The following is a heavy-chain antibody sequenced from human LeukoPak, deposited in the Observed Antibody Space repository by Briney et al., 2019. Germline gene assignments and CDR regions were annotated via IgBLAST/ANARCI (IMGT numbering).Heavy chain of an antibody. V-gene: IGHV4-59*01. Sequence: SETLSLTCTVSGGSISSYYWSWIRQPPGKGLEWIGYIYYSGSTDYNPSLKSRVTISVDTSKNQFSLKLSSVTAADTAVYYCARDAPLYYCDSSGYYSDAFDIWGQGTMVTVSS. CDR1: GGSISSYY. CDR2: IYYSGST. J-gene: IGHJ3*02. CDR3: ARDAPLYYCDSSGYYSDAFDI. D-gene: IGHD3-22*01.